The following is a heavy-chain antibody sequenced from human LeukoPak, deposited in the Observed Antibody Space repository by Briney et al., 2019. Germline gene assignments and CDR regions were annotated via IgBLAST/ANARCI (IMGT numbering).Heavy chain of an antibody. CDR3: ARHGPQGSY. CDR2: IYYSGST. D-gene: IGHD1-14*01. Sequence: SETLSLTCAVSGGSISSSSYYWGWIRQPPGKGLEWIGSIYYSGSTYYNPSLKSRVTISVDTSKNQFSLKLSSVTAADTAVYDCARHGPQGSYWGQGTLVTVSS. J-gene: IGHJ4*02. CDR1: GGSISSSSYY. V-gene: IGHV4-39*01.